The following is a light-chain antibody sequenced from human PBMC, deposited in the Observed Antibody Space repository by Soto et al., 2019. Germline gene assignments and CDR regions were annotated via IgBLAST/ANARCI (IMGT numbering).Light chain of an antibody. Sequence: EIVMTQSPATLSLSPGETATLSCRASQSISNTYLSSYQQKPGQAPRLLIFGASTRATGIPARFSGGGSGTDFTLTISSLLPDDFAVYYCQQSYDFQLSFCGGTRVDIK. J-gene: IGKJ4*01. CDR2: GAS. CDR3: QQSYDFQLS. V-gene: IGKV3D-7*01. CDR1: QSISNTY.